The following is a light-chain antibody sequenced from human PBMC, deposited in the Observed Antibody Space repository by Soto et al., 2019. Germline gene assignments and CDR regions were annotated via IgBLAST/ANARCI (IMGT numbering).Light chain of an antibody. CDR2: SNN. J-gene: IGLJ2*01. CDR1: SSNIGSNT. Sequence: QSVLSQPPSASGTPGQRVTISCSGSSSNIGSNTVNWYQQLPGTAPKLLIYSNNLRPSGVPDRFSGSKSGTSASLAISALQSEDEADYYCAAWDDSLNGVVFGGGTKLTVL. CDR3: AAWDDSLNGVV. V-gene: IGLV1-44*01.